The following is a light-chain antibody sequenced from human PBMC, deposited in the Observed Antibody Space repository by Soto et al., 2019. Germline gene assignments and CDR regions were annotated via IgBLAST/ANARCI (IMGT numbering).Light chain of an antibody. Sequence: EIVLTQSPATLSLSPGERATLSCRASQSVSSYLAWYQQKPGQAPRLLIYDASNRATGIPARFSGSGSGTDFTLTISSLEPEDFAIYYYQQRSNWPPVNFGGGTKVEIK. J-gene: IGKJ4*01. CDR2: DAS. CDR1: QSVSSY. V-gene: IGKV3-11*01. CDR3: QQRSNWPPVN.